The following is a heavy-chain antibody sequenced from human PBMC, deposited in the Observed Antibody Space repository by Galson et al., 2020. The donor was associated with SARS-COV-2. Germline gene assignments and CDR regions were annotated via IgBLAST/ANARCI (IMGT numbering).Heavy chain of an antibody. Sequence: SLKISCAASGFTFDDYAMHWVRQAPGKGLEWVSGISWNSGSIGYADSVKGRFTISRDNAKNSLYLQMNSLRAEDTALYYCAKDIGEMATTVYQFDYWGQGTLVTVSS. CDR1: GFTFDDYA. CDR3: AKDIGEMATTVYQFDY. CDR2: ISWNSGSI. J-gene: IGHJ4*02. V-gene: IGHV3-9*01. D-gene: IGHD5-12*01.